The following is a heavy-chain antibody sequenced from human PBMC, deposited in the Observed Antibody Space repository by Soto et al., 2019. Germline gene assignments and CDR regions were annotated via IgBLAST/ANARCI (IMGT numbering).Heavy chain of an antibody. CDR1: VFTSSDYY. D-gene: IGHD2-2*01. Sequence: RGSLRVSCTPSVFTSSDYYMSWVRQAPGKGPEWISYIGSSEGNIYYADSVKGRFTISRDNAKNSVFLQMNSLRADDTAVYYCARYHLDFWGRGPLVTAPQ. J-gene: IGHJ4*02. CDR3: ARYHLDF. V-gene: IGHV3-11*01. CDR2: IGSSEGNI.